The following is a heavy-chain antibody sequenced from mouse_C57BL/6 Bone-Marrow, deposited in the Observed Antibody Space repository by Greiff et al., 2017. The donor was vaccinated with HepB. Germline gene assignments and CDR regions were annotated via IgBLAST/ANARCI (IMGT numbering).Heavy chain of an antibody. J-gene: IGHJ3*01. CDR3: ARQGNPWFAY. Sequence: QVQLQQSGAELARPGASVKLSCKASGYTFTSYGISWVKQRTGQGLEWIGEIYPRSGNTYYNEKFKGKATLTADKSSSTAYMELRSLTSEDSAVYFCARQGNPWFAYWGQGTLVTVSA. CDR2: IYPRSGNT. CDR1: GYTFTSYG. V-gene: IGHV1-81*01.